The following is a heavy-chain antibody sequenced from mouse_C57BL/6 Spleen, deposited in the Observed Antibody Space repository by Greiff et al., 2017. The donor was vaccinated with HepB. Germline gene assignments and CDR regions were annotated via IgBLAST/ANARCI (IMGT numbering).Heavy chain of an antibody. J-gene: IGHJ1*03. CDR2: ISDGGSYT. V-gene: IGHV5-4*03. Sequence: EVMLVESGGGLVKPGGSLKLSCAASGFTFSSYAMSWVRQTPEKRLEWVATISDGGSYTYYPDNVKGRFTISRDNAKNNLYLQMSHLTSEDTAMYYCARGEDYYGSSYNWYFDVWGTGTTVTVAS. CDR1: GFTFSSYA. CDR3: ARGEDYYGSSYNWYFDV. D-gene: IGHD1-1*01.